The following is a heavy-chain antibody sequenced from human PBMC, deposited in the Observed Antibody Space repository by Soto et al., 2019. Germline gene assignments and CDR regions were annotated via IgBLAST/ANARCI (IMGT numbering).Heavy chain of an antibody. CDR3: AREPRQGAFDI. Sequence: QVQLVESGGGVVQPGRSLRLSCAASGFTFSSYGMHWVRQARGKGLEWVAVIWYDGSNKYYADSVKGRFTISRDNSKNTLYLQMNSLRAEDTAVYYCAREPRQGAFDIWGQGTMVTVSS. CDR1: GFTFSSYG. J-gene: IGHJ3*02. V-gene: IGHV3-33*01. CDR2: IWYDGSNK.